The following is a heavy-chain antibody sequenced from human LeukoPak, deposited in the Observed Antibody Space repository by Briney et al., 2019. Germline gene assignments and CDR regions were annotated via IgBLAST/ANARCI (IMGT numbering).Heavy chain of an antibody. J-gene: IGHJ4*02. D-gene: IGHD6-13*01. Sequence: GGSLRLSCAASGFTFSSYGMSWVRQAPGKGLEWVSAISGSGGSTYYADSVKGRFTISRDNAKNSLYLQMNSLRAEDTAVYYCARGIAAAGLGDFGYWGQGTLVTVSS. V-gene: IGHV3-23*01. CDR1: GFTFSSYG. CDR3: ARGIAAAGLGDFGY. CDR2: ISGSGGST.